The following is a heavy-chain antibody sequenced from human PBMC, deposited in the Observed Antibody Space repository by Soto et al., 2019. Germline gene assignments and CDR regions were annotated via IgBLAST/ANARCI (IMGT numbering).Heavy chain of an antibody. CDR2: IRGNGDPP. D-gene: IGHD5-12*01. CDR1: GFTFSSYA. CDR3: VKSRGGNNFDFFE. V-gene: IGHV3-64D*06. Sequence: PXVSLRLSCSASGFTFSSYAMHWVRQAPGKGLEYVSGIRGNGDPPFYADSVKGRFIISRDNSKNTLFLQMSSLSADDTAVYHCVKSRGGNNFDFFEWGQGALVSGLL. J-gene: IGHJ4*02.